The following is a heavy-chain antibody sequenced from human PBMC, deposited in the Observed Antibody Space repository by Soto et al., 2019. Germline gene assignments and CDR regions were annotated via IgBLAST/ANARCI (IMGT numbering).Heavy chain of an antibody. Sequence: PGGSLRLSCAASGFLLSSYAMHWVRQAPGKGLEWVAFISYDGSNKYYADSVKGRFTISRDNSKNTLYLQMNSLRAEDTAVYYSARGGAAAGPFDYWGQGTLVTVSS. D-gene: IGHD6-13*01. V-gene: IGHV3-30-3*01. CDR2: ISYDGSNK. CDR3: ARGGAAAGPFDY. CDR1: GFLLSSYA. J-gene: IGHJ4*02.